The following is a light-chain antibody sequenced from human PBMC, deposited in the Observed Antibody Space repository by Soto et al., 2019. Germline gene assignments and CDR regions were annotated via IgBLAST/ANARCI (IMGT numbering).Light chain of an antibody. Sequence: EIVMTQSPATLSVSPGEGVTLSCRASESVRSKVAWYQQKPGQAPRLLIYGSTRATGIPDRFRGSGSGTEYTLTISSLQSEDFATYYCQQYDNLPQTFGPGTKVDIK. CDR1: ESVRSK. J-gene: IGKJ3*01. CDR3: QQYDNLPQT. CDR2: GS. V-gene: IGKV3-15*01.